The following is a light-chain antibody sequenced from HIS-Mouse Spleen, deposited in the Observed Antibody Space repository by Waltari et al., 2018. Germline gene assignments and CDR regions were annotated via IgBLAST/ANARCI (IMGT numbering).Light chain of an antibody. V-gene: IGKV1-9*01. J-gene: IGKJ1*01. CDR3: QQLNSYPPT. CDR2: AAS. Sequence: DIQLTQSPSFLSASVGDGVTITCRASQGISSYLAWYQQKPGKAPKLLIYAASTLQSGVPSRFSGSGSGTEFTLTISSLQPEDFATYYCQQLNSYPPTFGQGTKVE. CDR1: QGISSY.